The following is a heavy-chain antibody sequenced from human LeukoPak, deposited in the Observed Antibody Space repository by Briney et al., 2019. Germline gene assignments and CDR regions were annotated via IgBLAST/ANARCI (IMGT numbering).Heavy chain of an antibody. V-gene: IGHV4-38-2*02. J-gene: IGHJ3*02. D-gene: IGHD3-10*01. CDR1: GNSISSAYY. CDR2: IHHSGST. Sequence: SETLSLTCTVSGNSISSAYYWGWIRQPPGEGLEWIGSIHHSGSTYYNPSLKSRVIIMIDTPKNHFSLTLSSVTAADTAVYYCARSDGYGLVGIWGQGTMVTVSS. CDR3: ARSDGYGLVGI.